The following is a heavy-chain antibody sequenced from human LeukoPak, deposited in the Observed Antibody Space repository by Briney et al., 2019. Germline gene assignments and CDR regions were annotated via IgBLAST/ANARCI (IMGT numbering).Heavy chain of an antibody. CDR3: ARVLSLRYFDWVLYADC. Sequence: PGGSLRLSCAASGFTFTNYAMSWIRQAPGTGLELVSAISGSGSSTYYADSVKGRFTTSRENSTNTLFLQMNSLRAEDTAIYYCARVLSLRYFDWVLYADCWGQGILVTVSS. CDR2: ISGSGSST. CDR1: GFTFTNYA. J-gene: IGHJ4*02. D-gene: IGHD3-9*01. V-gene: IGHV3-23*01.